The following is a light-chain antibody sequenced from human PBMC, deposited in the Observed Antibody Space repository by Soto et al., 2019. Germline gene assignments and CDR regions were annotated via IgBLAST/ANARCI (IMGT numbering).Light chain of an antibody. V-gene: IGLV4-69*01. CDR3: QTWDTGIVI. Sequence: QLVLTQSPSASASLGASVKLTCTLSSGHSNYAIAWHQQQPEKGPRYLMKLNSDGSHSKGDGIPDRFSGSSSGAVRYLTISSLQSEDDADYYCQTWDTGIVIFGGATNLTVL. CDR2: LNSDGSH. CDR1: SGHSNYA. J-gene: IGLJ2*01.